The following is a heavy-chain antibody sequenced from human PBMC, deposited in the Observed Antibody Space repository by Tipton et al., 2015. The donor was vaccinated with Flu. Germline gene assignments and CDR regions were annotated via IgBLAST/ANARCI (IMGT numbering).Heavy chain of an antibody. D-gene: IGHD3-10*01. J-gene: IGHJ4*02. CDR2: VSRTGST. Sequence: TLSLTCAVSGDSISSDFYWAWIRQFPGKGLEWIGTVSRTGSTIYNPSLKSRVTISVDTSKNQFSLKVASVTAADTAVYYCARGLYGSGSYQRRYFDSWGQGTLVTVSS. CDR3: ARGLYGSGSYQRRYFDS. V-gene: IGHV4-38-2*01. CDR1: GDSISSDFY.